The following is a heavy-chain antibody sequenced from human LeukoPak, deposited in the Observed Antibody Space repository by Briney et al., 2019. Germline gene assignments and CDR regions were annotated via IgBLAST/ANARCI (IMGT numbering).Heavy chain of an antibody. V-gene: IGHV3-30*18. CDR1: GFTLSSYG. Sequence: VRCLRLSRAASGFTLSSYGMRWVCQAPRKGLECVAVISYDGSNKYYADSVKGRFTISRDNSKNTLYLQINSLRAEDTAVYCCGKDATGPAGSWGQGTLVTVSS. CDR2: ISYDGSNK. J-gene: IGHJ5*02. D-gene: IGHD1-14*01. CDR3: GKDATGPAGS.